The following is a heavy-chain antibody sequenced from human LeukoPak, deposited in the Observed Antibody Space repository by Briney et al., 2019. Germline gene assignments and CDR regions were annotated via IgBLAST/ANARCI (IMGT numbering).Heavy chain of an antibody. CDR1: GFTFSSYA. D-gene: IGHD2-2*01. Sequence: GGSLRLSCAASGFTFSSYAISWVRQAPGKGLEWVSAISGSGGSTYYADSVKGRFTIYRDNSKNALYLQMNSLRAEDTAVYYCAKEGALGYCSSTSCEDAFDIWGQGTMVTVSS. CDR2: ISGSGGST. V-gene: IGHV3-23*01. J-gene: IGHJ3*02. CDR3: AKEGALGYCSSTSCEDAFDI.